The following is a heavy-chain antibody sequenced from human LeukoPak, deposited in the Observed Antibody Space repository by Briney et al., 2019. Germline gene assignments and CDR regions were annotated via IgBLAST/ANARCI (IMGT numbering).Heavy chain of an antibody. CDR3: ARGERAVPIYY. D-gene: IGHD3-10*01. V-gene: IGHV1-69*05. CDR2: IIPILGSA. CDR1: GGSFSNYA. Sequence: SVKVSCKASGGSFSNYAISWVRQAPGQGLEWMGGIIPILGSATYAQHFQGRVTITMDESTTTAYMELSSLRPEDTAVFYCARGERAVPIYYWGQGTLVTVSS. J-gene: IGHJ4*02.